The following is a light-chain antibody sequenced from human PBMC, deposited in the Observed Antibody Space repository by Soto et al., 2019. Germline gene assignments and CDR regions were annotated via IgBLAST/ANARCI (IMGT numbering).Light chain of an antibody. CDR3: QRYNNWPLT. CDR1: QSVSSSY. J-gene: IGKJ4*01. CDR2: DTS. V-gene: IGKV3-15*01. Sequence: EIVLTQSPGTLSLSPGERATLSCRASQSVSSSYLAWYQQKPGQTPRPLIYDTSTRATGVPARFSGSRSGTEFTLAINSLQSEDFAVYYCQRYNNWPLTFGGGTKV.